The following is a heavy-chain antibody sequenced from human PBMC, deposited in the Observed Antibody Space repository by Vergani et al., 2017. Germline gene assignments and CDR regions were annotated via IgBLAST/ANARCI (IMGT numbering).Heavy chain of an antibody. Sequence: QVQLVETGGGVVQPGGSLRLYCATSGFSFNTYGAHWVRQAPGKGLEWVAFIGYDGRIKYNVDSVKGRFTISRDTSKKTLSLQMRSLRADDTAVYYCAKDGIENSEYGYFDYWGQGTLVTVSS. CDR1: GFSFNTYG. D-gene: IGHD4-17*01. CDR2: IGYDGRIK. V-gene: IGHV3-30*02. J-gene: IGHJ4*02. CDR3: AKDGIENSEYGYFDY.